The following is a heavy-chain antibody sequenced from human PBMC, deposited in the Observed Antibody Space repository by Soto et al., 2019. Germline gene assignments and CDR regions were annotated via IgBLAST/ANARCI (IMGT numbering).Heavy chain of an antibody. CDR2: IFSTGTT. D-gene: IGHD6-13*01. V-gene: IGHV4-59*08. CDR3: ARHPQVPYFQQGLDY. Sequence: QVQLQESGPGLVKPSETLSLTCTVSGGSINNYYWSWIRQPPGKGLEWIAYIFSTGTTSYNPSLKRRVGASVDTSKNQVYLHLNSVTAADTAVYYCARHPQVPYFQQGLDYWGQGTLVTVSS. CDR1: GGSINNYY. J-gene: IGHJ4*02.